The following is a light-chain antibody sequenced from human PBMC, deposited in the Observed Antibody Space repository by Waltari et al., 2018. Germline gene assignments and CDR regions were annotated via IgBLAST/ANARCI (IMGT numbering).Light chain of an antibody. J-gene: IGLJ2*01. V-gene: IGLV2-14*03. Sequence: QSALTQPASVSGSPGQSISLSCTGISTDIGGYNSVSVYQHHPGKPPKLLIYDVFNRPSGVSNRFSGSKSGNAASLAISGLQVEDEAVYYCSSYISSPPHVVFGEGTKLTVL. CDR3: SSYISSPPHVV. CDR1: STDIGGYNS. CDR2: DVF.